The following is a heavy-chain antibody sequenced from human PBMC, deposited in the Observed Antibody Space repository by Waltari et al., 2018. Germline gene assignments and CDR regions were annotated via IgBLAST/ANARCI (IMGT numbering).Heavy chain of an antibody. V-gene: IGHV1-69*13. D-gene: IGHD3-22*01. CDR1: GGTFSSYA. J-gene: IGHJ4*02. Sequence: QVQLVQSGAEVKKPGSSVKVSCKASGGTFSSYAISWVRQAPGQGLEWMGGIIPIFGTANYAQKFQGRVTITADESTSTAYMELSSLRSEDTAVYYCARGGGAPKGYDSSGYYYPVWGQGTLVTVSS. CDR3: ARGGGAPKGYDSSGYYYPV. CDR2: IIPIFGTA.